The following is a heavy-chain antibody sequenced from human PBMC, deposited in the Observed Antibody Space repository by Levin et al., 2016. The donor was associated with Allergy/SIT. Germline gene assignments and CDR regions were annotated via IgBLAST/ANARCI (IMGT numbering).Heavy chain of an antibody. CDR3: ARDISGATTIDY. Sequence: GESLKISCAASGFTVSSNYMSWVRQAPGKGLEWVSSISSGSSYIYYADSVKGRFTISRDNAKNSLYLQVNSLRAEDTAVYYCARDISGATTIDYWGQGTLVTVSS. D-gene: IGHD2-15*01. J-gene: IGHJ4*02. CDR1: GFTVSSNY. V-gene: IGHV3-21*01. CDR2: ISSGSSYI.